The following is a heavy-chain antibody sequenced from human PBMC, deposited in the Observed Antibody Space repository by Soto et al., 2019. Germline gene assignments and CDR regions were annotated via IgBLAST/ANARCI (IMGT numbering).Heavy chain of an antibody. Sequence: GGSLRLSCTASGFTFGDYAMSWFRQAPGKGLEWVGFIRSKAYGGTTEYAASVKGRFTISRDDSKSIAYLQMNSLKTEDTAVYYCTGRPSRLYCSGGSCFSSFDYWGQGTLVTVSS. D-gene: IGHD2-15*01. J-gene: IGHJ4*02. CDR1: GFTFGDYA. V-gene: IGHV3-49*03. CDR2: IRSKAYGGTT. CDR3: TGRPSRLYCSGGSCFSSFDY.